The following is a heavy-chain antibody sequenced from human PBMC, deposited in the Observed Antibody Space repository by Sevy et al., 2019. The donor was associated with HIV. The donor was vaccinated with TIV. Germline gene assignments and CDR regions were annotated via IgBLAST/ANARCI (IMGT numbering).Heavy chain of an antibody. CDR1: GFTVSSNY. Sequence: GGSLRLSCAASGFTVSSNYMSWVRQAPGKGLEWVSVIYSGASISYADSVKGRFTISRDNSKNTLYLQMNGLRAEDTAVYYCAVVAEGYWGQGTLVTVSS. CDR2: IYSGASI. J-gene: IGHJ4*02. D-gene: IGHD6-13*01. CDR3: AVVAEGY. V-gene: IGHV3-53*01.